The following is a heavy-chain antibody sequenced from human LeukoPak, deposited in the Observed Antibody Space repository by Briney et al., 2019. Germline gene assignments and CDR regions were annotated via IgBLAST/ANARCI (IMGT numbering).Heavy chain of an antibody. CDR2: ISSSSSTI. J-gene: IGHJ4*02. CDR1: GFTFSSYS. D-gene: IGHD2-2*02. Sequence: GGSLRLSCAASGFTFSSYSMNWVRQAPGKGLEWVSYISSSSSTIYYADSVKGRFTISRDNAKNSLYLQMNSLRDEDTAVYYCARGRYCSSTSCYTGNFDYWGQGTLVTVSS. CDR3: ARGRYCSSTSCYTGNFDY. V-gene: IGHV3-48*02.